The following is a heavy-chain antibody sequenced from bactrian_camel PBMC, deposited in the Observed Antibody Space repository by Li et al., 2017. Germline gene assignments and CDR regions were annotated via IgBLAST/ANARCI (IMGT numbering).Heavy chain of an antibody. Sequence: HVQLVESGGGSAQAEGSLTLSCEVSGYLSGGIWYLGWFRQAPGKEREGVAALDEDGSIEYIDSVKGRFTISKDSAKNTLTLQMNAMKPEDTALYYCATGNGLSDQKWRGQGTQVTVS. J-gene: IGHJ4*01. CDR2: LDEDGSI. V-gene: IGHV3S55*01. CDR1: GYLSGGIWY. D-gene: IGHD4*01. CDR3: ATGNGLSDQKW.